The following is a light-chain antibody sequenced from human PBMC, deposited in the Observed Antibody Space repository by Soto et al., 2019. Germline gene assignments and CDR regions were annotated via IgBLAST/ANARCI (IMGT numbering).Light chain of an antibody. CDR2: GAS. V-gene: IGKV3-20*01. J-gene: IGKJ4*01. CDR1: QSVSSNY. Sequence: EIVLTQTPGTLSLSPGERTTLSCRASQSVSSNYLAWYPHKPGQTPRPHIYGASTRATAIPDRFSGSGSGTYLTLTISRLEPDGFAVYYGQHYGSAARPVGGGTKVEIK. CDR3: QHYGSAARP.